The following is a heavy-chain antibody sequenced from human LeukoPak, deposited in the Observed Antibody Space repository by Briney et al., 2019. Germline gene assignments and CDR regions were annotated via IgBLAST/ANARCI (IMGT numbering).Heavy chain of an antibody. D-gene: IGHD6-19*01. V-gene: IGHV5-51*01. J-gene: IGHJ4*02. CDR1: GYSFTSDW. Sequence: GESLKISRKGSGYSFTSDWIGWVRQMPGKGLEWMGIIYPGDSNTKYSPSFQGQVTISADKSISTAYLQWSSLKASDTAMYYCARRAVAGYYFDSWGQGTLVTVSS. CDR2: IYPGDSNT. CDR3: ARRAVAGYYFDS.